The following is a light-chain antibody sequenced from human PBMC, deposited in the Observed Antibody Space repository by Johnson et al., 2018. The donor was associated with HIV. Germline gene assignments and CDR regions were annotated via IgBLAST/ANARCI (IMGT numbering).Light chain of an antibody. CDR2: DNN. J-gene: IGLJ1*01. Sequence: QSVLTQPPSVSAAPGQKVTISCSGSNSNIGSYYVSWYQQLPGRAPKLLIYDNNQRPSGIPDRFSGSKSGTSATLGITGLQTGDEADYYCGTWDTSLRVGFFGTGTKVTVL. CDR1: NSNIGSYY. V-gene: IGLV1-51*01. CDR3: GTWDTSLRVGF.